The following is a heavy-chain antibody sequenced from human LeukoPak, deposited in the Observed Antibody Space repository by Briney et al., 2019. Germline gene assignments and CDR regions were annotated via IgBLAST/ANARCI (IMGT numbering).Heavy chain of an antibody. J-gene: IGHJ5*02. CDR3: ARGVTIFGAPRQSTNWFDP. V-gene: IGHV3-21*01. Sequence: GGSLRLSCAASGFTFSSYSMNWARQAPGKGLEWVSSISSSSSYIYYADSVKGRFTISRDNAKNSLYLQMNSLRAEDTAVYYCARGVTIFGAPRQSTNWFDPWGQGTLVTVSS. CDR1: GFTFSSYS. D-gene: IGHD3-3*01. CDR2: ISSSSSYI.